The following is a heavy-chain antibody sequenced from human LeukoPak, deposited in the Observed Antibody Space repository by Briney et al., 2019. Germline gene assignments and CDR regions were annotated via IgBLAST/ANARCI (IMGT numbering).Heavy chain of an antibody. D-gene: IGHD6-6*01. CDR1: GFTFSSYA. Sequence: GGSLRLSCAASGFTFSSYAMSWVRQAPGKGLEWVSAISGSGGSTYYADSVKGRFTISRDNSKNTLYLQMNSLRAEGTAVYYCAKHSMGYSSSSGGLDYWGQGTLVTVSS. V-gene: IGHV3-23*01. CDR2: ISGSGGST. J-gene: IGHJ4*02. CDR3: AKHSMGYSSSSGGLDY.